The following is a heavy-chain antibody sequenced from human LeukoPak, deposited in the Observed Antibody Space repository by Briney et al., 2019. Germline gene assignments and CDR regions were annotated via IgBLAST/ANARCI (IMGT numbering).Heavy chain of an antibody. V-gene: IGHV3-30*03. Sequence: GGSLRLSYAASGFTFSSYGMHWVRQAPGKGLEWVAVISYDGSNKYYADSVKGRFTISRDNSKNTLYLQMNSLRIEDAAVYYCMGGRGWLPENWGQGTLVTVSS. CDR1: GFTFSSYG. CDR2: ISYDGSNK. J-gene: IGHJ4*02. D-gene: IGHD3-22*01. CDR3: MGGRGWLPEN.